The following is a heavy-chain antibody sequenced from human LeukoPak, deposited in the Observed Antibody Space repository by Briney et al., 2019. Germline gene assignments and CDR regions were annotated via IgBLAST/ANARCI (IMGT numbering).Heavy chain of an antibody. CDR1: GGSISSSSSY. CDR3: ASVRLEWLFRDNPLGQSFDY. D-gene: IGHD3-3*01. J-gene: IGHJ4*02. CDR2: IYYSGST. Sequence: SETLSLTCTVSGGSISSSSSYWGWIRQPPGKGLEWIGSIYYSGSTYYNPSLKSRVTISVDTSKNQFSLKLSSVAAADTAVYYCASVRLEWLFRDNPLGQSFDYWGQGTLVTVSS. V-gene: IGHV4-39*01.